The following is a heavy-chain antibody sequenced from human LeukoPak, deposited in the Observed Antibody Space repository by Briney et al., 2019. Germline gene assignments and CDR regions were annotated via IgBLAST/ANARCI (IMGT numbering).Heavy chain of an antibody. V-gene: IGHV4-59*01. CDR1: GGSISDYY. Sequence: SETLSLTCTVSGGSISDYYWSWIRRPPGKGLEWLGYIYYSGSTKYNPSLKSRVTISVDTSKNQFSLKLSSVTAADTAVYYCARDGYGDGMDYWGQGTLVTVSS. CDR3: ARDGYGDGMDY. J-gene: IGHJ4*02. CDR2: IYYSGST. D-gene: IGHD4-17*01.